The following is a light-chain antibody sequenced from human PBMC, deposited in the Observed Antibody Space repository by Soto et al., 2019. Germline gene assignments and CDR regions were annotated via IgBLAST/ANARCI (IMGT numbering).Light chain of an antibody. V-gene: IGKV1-9*01. Sequence: DTHLTQSPSFLFASVGDRVTITCRASQDVGHFLAWYQQKPGKAPRLLMYAASTLQSDVPARFRGSGSGTEFTLTITSLQPEDFATYYCQQLDSYLSFTFGGGTKVEI. CDR2: AAS. CDR3: QQLDSYLSFT. J-gene: IGKJ4*01. CDR1: QDVGHF.